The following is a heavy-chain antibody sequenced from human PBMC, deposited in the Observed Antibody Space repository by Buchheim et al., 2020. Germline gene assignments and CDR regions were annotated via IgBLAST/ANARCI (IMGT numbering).Heavy chain of an antibody. V-gene: IGHV3-21*01. D-gene: IGHD1-26*01. CDR3: ARDIISSGSSDS. CDR2: ISSAGGYI. J-gene: IGHJ5*01. Sequence: EVQLVESGGGLVRPGGSRRLSCAASGFTFSNYGMTWIRQAPGKGLEWVSSISSAGGYIYYADSVKGRFTISRDNAKNALFPQMNNVRAEDTAVYFCARDIISSGSSDSWGQGTL. CDR1: GFTFSNYG.